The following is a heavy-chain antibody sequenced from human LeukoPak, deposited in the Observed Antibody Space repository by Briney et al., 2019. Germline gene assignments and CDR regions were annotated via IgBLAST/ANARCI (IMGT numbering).Heavy chain of an antibody. Sequence: GESLKISCKGSGYSFTSYWIGWVRQMPGKGLEWMGIIYPGDSDTRYSPSFQGQVTMTRDTSISTAYMELSRLRSDDTAVYYCARTAKLELDPADYWGQGTLVTVSS. V-gene: IGHV5-51*01. J-gene: IGHJ4*02. D-gene: IGHD1-7*01. CDR3: ARTAKLELDPADY. CDR1: GYSFTSYW. CDR2: IYPGDSDT.